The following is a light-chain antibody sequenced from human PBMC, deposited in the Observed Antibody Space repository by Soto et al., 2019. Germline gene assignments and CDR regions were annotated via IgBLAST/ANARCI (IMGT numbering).Light chain of an antibody. CDR2: GAS. CDR3: QQYGSSPPT. J-gene: IGKJ1*01. V-gene: IGKV3-20*01. Sequence: EIVLTQSPGTLSLSPGERATLSCMASQSVSSNYLAWYQRKTGQAPRLLIYGASNRATGIPNRFSGSGSGTDFTLTITRLEPEDFVVYDCQQYGSSPPTFGQGTKVES. CDR1: QSVSSNY.